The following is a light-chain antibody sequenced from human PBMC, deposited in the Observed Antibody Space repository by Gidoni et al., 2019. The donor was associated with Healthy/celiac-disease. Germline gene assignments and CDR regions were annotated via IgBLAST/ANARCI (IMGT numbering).Light chain of an antibody. Sequence: SYELTQPPSVSVSPGQTASITCSGDKLGDKYACWYQQKPGQSPVRVIYQASKRPSGIPERFSGSNAGNTATLTISGTQAMDEADSYCQAWDSSTSWVFGGGTKLTVL. J-gene: IGLJ3*02. CDR2: QAS. V-gene: IGLV3-1*01. CDR3: QAWDSSTSWV. CDR1: KLGDKY.